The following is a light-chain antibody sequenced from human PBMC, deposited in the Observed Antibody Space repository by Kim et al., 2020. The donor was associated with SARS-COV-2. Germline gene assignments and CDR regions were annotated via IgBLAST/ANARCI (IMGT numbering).Light chain of an antibody. CDR2: DVS. CDR3: ISYTSSSTLV. V-gene: IGLV2-14*03. Sequence: QSALTQPASVSGSPGQSITISCTGTSSDVGAYNYVSWYQQPPGTAPKFMIYDVSNRPSGVSNRFSASKSGKTASLTISRLQAEDEADYYCISYTSSSTLVFGGGTKLTVL. J-gene: IGLJ3*02. CDR1: SSDVGAYNY.